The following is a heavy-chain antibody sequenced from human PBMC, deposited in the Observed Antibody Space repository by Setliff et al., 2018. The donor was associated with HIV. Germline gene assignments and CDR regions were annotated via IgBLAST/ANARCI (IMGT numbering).Heavy chain of an antibody. J-gene: IGHJ2*01. D-gene: IGHD6-13*01. Sequence: PSETLSLTCGVSGYSISSDYCWGRIRQPPGKGLEWIGSINHSGTSYYNPSLKSRVTISIDTSKNQFFLKLSSVTAADTAVYYCARPGVVGSSWSWYFDLWGRGTLVTVSS. CDR2: INHSGTS. CDR1: GYSISSDYC. V-gene: IGHV4-38-2*01. CDR3: ARPGVVGSSWSWYFDL.